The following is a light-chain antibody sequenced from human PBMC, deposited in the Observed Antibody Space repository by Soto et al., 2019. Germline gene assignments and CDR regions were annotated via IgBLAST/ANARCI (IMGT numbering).Light chain of an antibody. J-gene: IGLJ1*01. Sequence: SVLTQSPSASRTPGQRVTISCSGSASTIGRNYVYWYQQLPGTAPKLLICRNSQRPSGVRDRFSGSKSGTSASLAISGLRSEDEADYYCAAWDDNLSGLYVFGAGTKVTVL. V-gene: IGLV1-47*01. CDR2: RNS. CDR3: AAWDDNLSGLYV. CDR1: ASTIGRNY.